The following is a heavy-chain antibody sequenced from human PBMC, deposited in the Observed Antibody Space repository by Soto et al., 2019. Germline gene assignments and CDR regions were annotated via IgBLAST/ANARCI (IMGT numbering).Heavy chain of an antibody. CDR2: IKGDGGAK. Sequence: LVESGGGLVQPGGSLRLSCAASGFSFSNYWMSWVRQAPGRGLEWVANIKGDGGAKYYVDSVMGRFTISRDNAQNSLYLQMDSLRAEDTAVYYCARDWEDSSGRAMDVWGQGTTVTVSS. D-gene: IGHD3-10*01. J-gene: IGHJ6*02. CDR1: GFSFSNYW. V-gene: IGHV3-7*01. CDR3: ARDWEDSSGRAMDV.